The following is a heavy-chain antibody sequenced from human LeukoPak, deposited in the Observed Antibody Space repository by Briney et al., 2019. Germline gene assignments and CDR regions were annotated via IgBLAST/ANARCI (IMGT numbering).Heavy chain of an antibody. CDR1: GGSISSYY. Sequence: SETLSLTCTVSGGSISSYYWTWIRQPAGKGPEWIGRIHASGSTNYNPSLKSRVNMSVDTSKNQFSLKLNSVTAADTAVYYCARVTDPRYNWFNPWGQGTLVTVSS. D-gene: IGHD2-21*02. J-gene: IGHJ5*02. CDR2: IHASGST. V-gene: IGHV4-4*07. CDR3: ARVTDPRYNWFNP.